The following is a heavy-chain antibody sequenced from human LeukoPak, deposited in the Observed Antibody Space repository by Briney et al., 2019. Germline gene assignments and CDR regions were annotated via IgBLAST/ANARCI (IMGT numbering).Heavy chain of an antibody. Sequence: ASVKVSCKASGYTFTSYGISWVRQAPGQGLEWMGWISAYNGNTNYAQKLQGRVTMTTDTSTSTAYMELRSLRSDDTAVYYCARGSTYYDILTGPDPPNYWGQGTLVTVSS. V-gene: IGHV1-18*01. CDR3: ARGSTYYDILTGPDPPNY. D-gene: IGHD3-9*01. CDR2: ISAYNGNT. J-gene: IGHJ4*02. CDR1: GYTFTSYG.